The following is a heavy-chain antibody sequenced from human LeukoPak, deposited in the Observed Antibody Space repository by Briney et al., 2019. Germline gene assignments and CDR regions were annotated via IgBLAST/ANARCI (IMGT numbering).Heavy chain of an antibody. J-gene: IGHJ3*02. CDR1: GFTFNSYW. CDR3: ARGDVVIEPPRFCGFDI. Sequence: GGSLRLSCAASGFTFNSYWMSWVRQAPGKGLEWVANIKRDGSGTYYVDSVKGRFTISRDNANNSLYLQMNSLRVEDTALYYCARGDVVIEPPRFCGFDIWGHGTMVTVSS. D-gene: IGHD1-14*01. CDR2: IKRDGSGT. V-gene: IGHV3-7*01.